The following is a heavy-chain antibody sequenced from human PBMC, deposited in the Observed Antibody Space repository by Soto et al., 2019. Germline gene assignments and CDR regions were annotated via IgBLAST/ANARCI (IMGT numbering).Heavy chain of an antibody. CDR1: GGTFSSYA. CDR3: ARPMTGTTGGEYYFDY. V-gene: IGHV1-69*13. CDR2: IIPIFGTA. Sequence: ASVKVSCKASGGTFSSYAISWVRQAPGQGLEWMGGIIPIFGTANYAQKFQGRVTITADESTSTAYMELSSLRSEDTAVYYCARPMTGTTGGEYYFDYWGQGTLGTVSS. D-gene: IGHD1-20*01. J-gene: IGHJ4*02.